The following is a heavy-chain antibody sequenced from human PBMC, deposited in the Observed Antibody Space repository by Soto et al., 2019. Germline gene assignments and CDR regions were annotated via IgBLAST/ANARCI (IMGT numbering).Heavy chain of an antibody. V-gene: IGHV3-11*03. Sequence: GGSLRLSCAASGFTFSDYYMSWIRQAPGTGLEWVSYISTGTSYTSYADSVKGRFTISRDNARNSLYLQMNSLRAEDTAIYYCARPRIAVSGIDAFDIWGQGTMVTVSS. CDR2: ISTGTSYT. D-gene: IGHD6-19*01. CDR3: ARPRIAVSGIDAFDI. CDR1: GFTFSDYY. J-gene: IGHJ3*02.